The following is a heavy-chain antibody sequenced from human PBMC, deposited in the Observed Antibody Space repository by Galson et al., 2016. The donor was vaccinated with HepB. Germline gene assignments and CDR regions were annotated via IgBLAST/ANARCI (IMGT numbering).Heavy chain of an antibody. D-gene: IGHD3-22*01. Sequence: SLRLSCAASGFTFSNAWMHWVRQAPGKGLEWVSLIGWDGNRRDYADSAKGRFVISRDNRKNYLYLEMNSLRTEDTALYYCAKALMYDYDSSGWALDQWGRGTLVSVSS. CDR1: GFTFSNAW. CDR3: AKALMYDYDSSGWALDQ. J-gene: IGHJ4*02. CDR2: IGWDGNRR. V-gene: IGHV3-43*01.